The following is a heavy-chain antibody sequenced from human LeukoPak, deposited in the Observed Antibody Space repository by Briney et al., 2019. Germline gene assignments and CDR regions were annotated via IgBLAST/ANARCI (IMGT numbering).Heavy chain of an antibody. J-gene: IGHJ4*02. V-gene: IGHV4-59*08. CDR2: IYYSGST. Sequence: KPSEPLSLTCTVSGGSVSSYYWSWIRQPPGKGLELIGFIYYSGSTSYNPSLKSRVTISVDTSKSQFSLKLSSVIAADTAVYYCARRAYSSGFDYIDYWGQGTLVTVPS. CDR3: ARRAYSSGFDYIDY. CDR1: GGSVSSYY. D-gene: IGHD6-19*01.